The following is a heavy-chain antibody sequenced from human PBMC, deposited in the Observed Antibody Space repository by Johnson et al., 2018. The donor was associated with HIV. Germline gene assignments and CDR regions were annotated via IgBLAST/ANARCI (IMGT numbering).Heavy chain of an antibody. Sequence: QVQLVESGGGVVQPGRSLRLSCAASGFTFISYALHWVRQAPGKGLEWVAFIRYDGSNKYYADSVKGRFTISRDNSKNTLYLQMNSLKTEDTAVYYCTTDQLQQLVHDAFDIWGQGTMVTVSS. CDR1: GFTFISYA. D-gene: IGHD6-13*01. CDR2: IRYDGSNK. J-gene: IGHJ3*02. CDR3: TTDQLQQLVHDAFDI. V-gene: IGHV3-33*08.